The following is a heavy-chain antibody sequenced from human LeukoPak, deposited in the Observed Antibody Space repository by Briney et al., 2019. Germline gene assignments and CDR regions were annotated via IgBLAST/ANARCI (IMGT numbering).Heavy chain of an antibody. V-gene: IGHV4-59*01. Sequence: SSETLSLTCTVSGGSINNYYWSWIRQPPGKGLEWIGYIYSSGSTNYNPSLKSRVTISVDTSKNQFSLKLSSVTAADTAVYYCAREYSYGHGLDYWGQGTLVTVSS. CDR1: GGSINNYY. CDR2: IYSSGST. CDR3: AREYSYGHGLDY. J-gene: IGHJ4*02. D-gene: IGHD5-18*01.